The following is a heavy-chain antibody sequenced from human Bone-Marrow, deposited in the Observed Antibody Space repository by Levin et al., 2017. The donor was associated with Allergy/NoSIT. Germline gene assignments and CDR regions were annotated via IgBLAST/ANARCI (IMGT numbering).Heavy chain of an antibody. CDR1: GFNFSSYW. CDR2: INRDGSST. Sequence: GGSLRLSCSASGFNFSSYWMHWVCQAPGKGLVWVSRINRDGSSTSYADSVKGRFTISRDNAKNTLYLHMNSLRAEDTSVYYCARDRVTTNWYFDLWSRGTLVTVSS. D-gene: IGHD4-17*01. J-gene: IGHJ2*01. V-gene: IGHV3-74*01. CDR3: ARDRVTTNWYFDL.